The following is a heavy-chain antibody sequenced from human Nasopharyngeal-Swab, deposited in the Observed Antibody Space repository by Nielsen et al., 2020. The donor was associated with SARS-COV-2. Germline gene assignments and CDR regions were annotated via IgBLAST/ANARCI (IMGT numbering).Heavy chain of an antibody. D-gene: IGHD6-6*01. CDR2: ISYDGSHK. V-gene: IGHV3-30-3*01. CDR3: ARGGGSSSSAPFDY. J-gene: IGHJ4*02. Sequence: WLREPPGKGLEGVAVISYDGSHKYCADSVKGRFTIPRDNSKNTLYLQMNRLRAEDTAVYYCARGGGSSSSAPFDYRGQGTLVTVSS.